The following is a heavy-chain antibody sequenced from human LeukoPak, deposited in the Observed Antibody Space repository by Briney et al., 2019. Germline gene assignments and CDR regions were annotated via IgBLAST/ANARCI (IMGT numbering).Heavy chain of an antibody. CDR2: ISDSDATT. Sequence: GGSLRLSCAASGFTFSSFALSWVRQAPGKGLEWVSSISDSDATTYYADSVKGRFTISRDNSDNTLYLQMNSLRAEDTAVYYCAKGRDVPIDYWGQGTLVTVSS. CDR1: GFTFSSFA. CDR3: AKGRDVPIDY. V-gene: IGHV3-23*01. J-gene: IGHJ4*02.